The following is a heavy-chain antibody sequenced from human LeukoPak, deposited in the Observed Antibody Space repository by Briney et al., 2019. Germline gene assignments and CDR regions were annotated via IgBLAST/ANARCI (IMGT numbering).Heavy chain of an antibody. D-gene: IGHD5-12*01. CDR2: IYHSGST. Sequence: SDTLSLIQAVSVHPLSIGYYWGWTRPPPGKGLEWMGSIYHSGSTFYNPSLKRRVTISVDIPKNHFSLNLRPVTASDTALYSCARLGAMRLMDIVGYRGQGTLVTASP. V-gene: IGHV4-38-2*01. J-gene: IGHJ4*02. CDR3: ARLGAMRLMDIVGY. CDR1: VHPLSIGYY.